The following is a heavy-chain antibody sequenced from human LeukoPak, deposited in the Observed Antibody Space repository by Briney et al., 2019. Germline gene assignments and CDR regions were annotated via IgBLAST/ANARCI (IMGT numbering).Heavy chain of an antibody. CDR1: GDSTTSYY. Sequence: SETLPLTCSVSGDSTTSYYWSWIRQSPGKGLEWLGLIYKSGDVNYHPSFRSRLFMSVDRSKTQVSLRLRSVTAADTAVYYCASGKYFYDDAGSVNRASRTALDLWARGTMVIVSS. CDR2: IYKSGDV. CDR3: ASGKYFYDDAGSVNRASRTALDL. J-gene: IGHJ3*01. V-gene: IGHV4-59*01. D-gene: IGHD3-16*01.